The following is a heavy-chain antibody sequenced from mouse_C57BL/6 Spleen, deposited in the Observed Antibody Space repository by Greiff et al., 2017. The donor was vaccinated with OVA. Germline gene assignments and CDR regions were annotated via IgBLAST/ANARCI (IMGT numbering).Heavy chain of an antibody. J-gene: IGHJ3*01. Sequence: EVKLQESGGGLVKPGGSLNLSCAASGFTFSDYGMHWVRQAPEKGLEWVAYFSSGGITIYYAATVKGRFTISRDNAKNTLFLQMTSLRSEDTAMYYCARGPGGFAYWGQGTLVTVSA. CDR2: FSSGGITI. CDR3: ARGPGGFAY. D-gene: IGHD4-1*01. CDR1: GFTFSDYG. V-gene: IGHV5-17*01.